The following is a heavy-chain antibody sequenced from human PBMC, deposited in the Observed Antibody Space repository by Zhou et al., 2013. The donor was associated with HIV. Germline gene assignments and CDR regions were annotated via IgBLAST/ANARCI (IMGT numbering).Heavy chain of an antibody. CDR1: GYTFTTSD. CDR3: ARLGPPCSTSTCYYHFDY. V-gene: IGHV1-8*01. Sequence: QVQLVQSGAEVKKPGASVKVSCKASGYTFTTSDIHWVRQASGQGLEWMGWINPNSGKGYYAQRFQGRVTMSRNISTTTAHMELRSLRSDDTALYYCARLGPPCSTSTCYYHFDYWGQGTVVTVSS. J-gene: IGHJ4*02. CDR2: INPNSGKG. D-gene: IGHD2-2*01.